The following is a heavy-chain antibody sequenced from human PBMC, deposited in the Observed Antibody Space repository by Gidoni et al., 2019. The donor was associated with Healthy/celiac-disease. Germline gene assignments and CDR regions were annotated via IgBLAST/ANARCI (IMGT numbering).Heavy chain of an antibody. CDR1: GSTFTSYA. V-gene: IGHV1-3*01. CDR2: INAGNGNT. J-gene: IGHJ4*02. Sequence: QVQLVQSGAEVKKPGASVKVSCKASGSTFTSYAMHWVRQAPGQRLEWMGWINAGNGNTKYSQKFQGRVTITRDTAASTAYMELSSLRSEDTAVYYCARVGGMVRGATDYWGQGTLVTVSS. D-gene: IGHD3-10*01. CDR3: ARVGGMVRGATDY.